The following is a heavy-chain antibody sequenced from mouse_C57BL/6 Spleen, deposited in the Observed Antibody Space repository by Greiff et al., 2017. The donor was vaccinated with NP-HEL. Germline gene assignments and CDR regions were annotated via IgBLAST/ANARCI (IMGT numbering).Heavy chain of an antibody. D-gene: IGHD2-3*01. V-gene: IGHV5-4*01. CDR2: ISDGGSYT. J-gene: IGHJ2*01. CDR1: GFTFSSYA. Sequence: EVQLVESGGGLVKPGGSLKLSCAASGFTFSSYAMSWVRQTPEKRLEWVATISDGGSYTYYPDNVKGRFPITRDNAKNNLYLQMSHLKSEDTAMYYCARFYDGYYFDYWGQGTTLTVSS. CDR3: ARFYDGYYFDY.